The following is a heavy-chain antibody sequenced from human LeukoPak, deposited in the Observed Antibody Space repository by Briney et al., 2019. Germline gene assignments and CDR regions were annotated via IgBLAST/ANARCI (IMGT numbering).Heavy chain of an antibody. D-gene: IGHD6-19*01. V-gene: IGHV4-39*01. CDR2: IYYTGSA. CDR1: GGSISSSSYY. CDR3: ATHGPAVAGGFDP. J-gene: IGHJ5*02. Sequence: SETLSLTCTVSGGSISSSSYYWGWIRQPPGKGPEWIGSIYYTGSAYYNPSLKSRVTISVDTSKNQFSLKWNSVTAADTAVYYCATHGPAVAGGFDPWGRGALVTVSS.